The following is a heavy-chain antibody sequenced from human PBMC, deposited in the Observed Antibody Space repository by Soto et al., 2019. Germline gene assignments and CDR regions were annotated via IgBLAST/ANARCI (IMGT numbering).Heavy chain of an antibody. Sequence: PSETLSLTCTVSGGSISSYYWSWIRQPPGKGLEWIGYIYYSGSTNYNPSLKSRVTISVDTSKNQFSLKLSSVTAADTAVYYCARVSGYDFWSGYPPATEATYYFDYWGQGTLVTVSS. V-gene: IGHV4-59*01. J-gene: IGHJ4*02. CDR3: ARVSGYDFWSGYPPATEATYYFDY. CDR1: GGSISSYY. CDR2: IYYSGST. D-gene: IGHD3-3*01.